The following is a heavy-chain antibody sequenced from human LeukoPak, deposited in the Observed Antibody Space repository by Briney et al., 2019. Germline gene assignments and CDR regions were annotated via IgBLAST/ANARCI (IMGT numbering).Heavy chain of an antibody. CDR2: IIPIFGTA. CDR1: AGTFNSYA. J-gene: IGHJ4*02. CDR3: ARVSPRYGDFPCYFDY. Sequence: SVKVSCKSSAGTFNSYASSWVRQAPGQGLEWMGGIIPIFGTANYAQKFQGRVTITADESTSTAYMELSSLRSEDTAVYYCARVSPRYGDFPCYFDYWGQGTLVTVSS. V-gene: IGHV1-69*13. D-gene: IGHD4-17*01.